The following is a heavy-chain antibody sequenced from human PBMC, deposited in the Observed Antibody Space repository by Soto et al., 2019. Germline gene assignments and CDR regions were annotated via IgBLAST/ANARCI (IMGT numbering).Heavy chain of an antibody. D-gene: IGHD2-21*01. CDR2: INPSGGRT. CDR1: GYTFTSYS. CDR3: ARGARGAIAY. Sequence: QVQLVQSGAEVKKPGASVKVSCKASGYTFTSYSIHWVRQAPGQGLEWMGIINPSGGRTTYAQKFRGRVTMTRDTSTSTVYMEVSSLRSEDTAVYYCARGARGAIAYWGQGTLVTVSS. J-gene: IGHJ4*02. V-gene: IGHV1-46*01.